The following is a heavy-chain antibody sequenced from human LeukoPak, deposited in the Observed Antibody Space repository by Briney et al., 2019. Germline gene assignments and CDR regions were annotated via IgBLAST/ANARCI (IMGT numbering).Heavy chain of an antibody. V-gene: IGHV1-2*02. Sequence: ASVKVSCKASGYTFTGYYMHWVRQAPGQGLEWMGWINPNSGGTNYAQKFQGRVTMTRDTSISTAYMELSRLRSDDTAVYYCAREGDYGDYPEIFDYWGQGTLVTVSS. CDR1: GYTFTGYY. CDR3: AREGDYGDYPEIFDY. D-gene: IGHD4-17*01. CDR2: INPNSGGT. J-gene: IGHJ4*02.